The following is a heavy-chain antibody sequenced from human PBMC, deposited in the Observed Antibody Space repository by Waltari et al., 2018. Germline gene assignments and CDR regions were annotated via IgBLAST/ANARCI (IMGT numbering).Heavy chain of an antibody. Sequence: QVQLQESGPGLVKPSETLSLTCTVPGGSLSSYYRSWIRQPPGKGLEWIGYIYYSGSTNYNPSLKSRVTISVDTSKNQFSLKLSSVTAADTAVYYCARVSGGYSYGPIDYWGQGTLVTVSS. CDR1: GGSLSSYY. CDR2: IYYSGST. D-gene: IGHD5-18*01. V-gene: IGHV4-59*01. J-gene: IGHJ4*02. CDR3: ARVSGGYSYGPIDY.